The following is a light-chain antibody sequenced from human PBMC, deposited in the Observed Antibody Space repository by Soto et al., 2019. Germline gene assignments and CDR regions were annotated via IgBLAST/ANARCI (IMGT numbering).Light chain of an antibody. Sequence: EIVMTQSPATLSVSLGERATLSCRASQSVSSNLAWYHQKPGQAPRLLIYGASTRATGIPARFSGSGSGTEFTLTISSLQSEDFAVYHCQQYNNWPTFGQGTKVEIK. CDR1: QSVSSN. J-gene: IGKJ1*01. CDR3: QQYNNWPT. CDR2: GAS. V-gene: IGKV3-15*01.